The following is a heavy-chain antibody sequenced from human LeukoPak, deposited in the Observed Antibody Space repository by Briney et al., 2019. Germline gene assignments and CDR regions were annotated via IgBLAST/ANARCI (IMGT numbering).Heavy chain of an antibody. V-gene: IGHV3-23*01. CDR2: ISGSDNSA. CDR1: GFILRSYS. Sequence: GGSLRLSCAAPGFILRSYSMNWVRQAPGKGLEWVSSISGSDNSAYFADSVKGRFTISRDNSKNTLSLQMNSLRAEDTAVYYCAKDRSAAAPYCFDYWGQGTLVTVSS. CDR3: AKDRSAAAPYCFDY. D-gene: IGHD6-13*01. J-gene: IGHJ4*02.